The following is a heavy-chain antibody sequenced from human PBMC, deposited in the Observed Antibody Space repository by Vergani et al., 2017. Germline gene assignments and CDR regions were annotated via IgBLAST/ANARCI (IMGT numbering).Heavy chain of an antibody. CDR3: AKDTAVTTHYYYGMDV. CDR2: ISYDGSNK. J-gene: IGHJ6*02. CDR1: GFTFSSYG. V-gene: IGHV3-30*18. D-gene: IGHD4-11*01. Sequence: VQLLESGGGLVQPGGSLRLSCAASGFTFSSYGMHWVRQAPGKGLEWVAVISYDGSNKYYADSVKGRFTISRDNSKNTLYLQMNSLRAEDTAVYYCAKDTAVTTHYYYGMDVWGQGTTVTVSS.